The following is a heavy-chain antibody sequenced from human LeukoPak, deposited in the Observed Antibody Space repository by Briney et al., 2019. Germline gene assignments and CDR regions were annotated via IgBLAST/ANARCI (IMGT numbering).Heavy chain of an antibody. Sequence: GASVKVSCKASGYTFTGYHIHWVRQAPGQGLEWMGWINPNSGGANSAQKLLGGVSMTRDTSISTVYMDLTSLRSDDTAVYYCARDSGSSGWDPTSFLDYWGRGTVVTVSS. CDR1: GYTFTGYH. CDR3: ARDSGSSGWDPTSFLDY. J-gene: IGHJ4*02. CDR2: INPNSGGA. D-gene: IGHD6-19*01. V-gene: IGHV1-2*02.